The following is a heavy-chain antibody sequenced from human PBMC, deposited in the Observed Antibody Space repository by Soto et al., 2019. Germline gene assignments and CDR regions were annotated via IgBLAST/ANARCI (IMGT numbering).Heavy chain of an antibody. Sequence: PGESLKISCKGSGYSFTSYWIGWVRQMPGKGLEWMGIIYPGDSDTRYSPSFQGQVTISADKSISTAYLQWSSLKASDTAMYYCARRQTGTTSGYYYYYMDVWGKGTTVNVSS. D-gene: IGHD1-1*01. CDR2: IYPGDSDT. CDR1: GYSFTSYW. J-gene: IGHJ6*03. V-gene: IGHV5-51*01. CDR3: ARRQTGTTSGYYYYYMDV.